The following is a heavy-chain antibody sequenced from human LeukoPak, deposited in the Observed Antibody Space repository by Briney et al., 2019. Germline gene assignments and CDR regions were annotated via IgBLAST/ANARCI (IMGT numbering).Heavy chain of an antibody. CDR2: MSGSGGST. V-gene: IGHV3-23*01. D-gene: IGHD2-2*01. J-gene: IGHJ3*02. Sequence: AGASLRLSCAASGFTFSSYAMSWVRQAPGKGLEWVSAMSGSGGSTYYADSVKGRFTISRDNSKNTLYLQMNSLRAEDTAVYYCAKDQGCSSTSCHSPLDAFDIWGQGTMVTVSS. CDR1: GFTFSSYA. CDR3: AKDQGCSSTSCHSPLDAFDI.